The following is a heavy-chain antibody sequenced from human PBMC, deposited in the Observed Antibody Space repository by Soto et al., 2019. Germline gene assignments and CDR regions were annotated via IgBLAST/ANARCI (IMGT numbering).Heavy chain of an antibody. CDR2: INPFDGSR. J-gene: IGHJ4*02. CDR1: GYIFTSYY. CDR3: SRVDPGETSPFDH. V-gene: IGHV1-46*03. Sequence: QVQLVQSGAEVKKPGASVKVSCKASGYIFTSYYIHWVRQAPGQGLEWMGWINPFDGSRMFAQSFQGRGSRRREPSTSTVYMEVRRLRSEDTAVYYCSRVDPGETSPFDHWGQGTLVTVSS. D-gene: IGHD3-10*01.